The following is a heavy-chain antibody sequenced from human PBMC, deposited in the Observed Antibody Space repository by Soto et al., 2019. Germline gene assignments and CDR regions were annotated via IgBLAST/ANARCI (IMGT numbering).Heavy chain of an antibody. CDR1: GFTFSDYA. J-gene: IGHJ4*02. V-gene: IGHV3-23*01. CDR2: ISAGGVST. D-gene: IGHD6-13*01. Sequence: EVQLLESGGGVVQPGGSLRLSCVGYGFTFSDYAMTWVRQAPGKGLEWVSGISAGGVSTYYADSVKGRFTISRDNSQNTLFLQMTSLRAGDTALYYCARSSRSSWSHFDHWGQGILVTVSS. CDR3: ARSSRSSWSHFDH.